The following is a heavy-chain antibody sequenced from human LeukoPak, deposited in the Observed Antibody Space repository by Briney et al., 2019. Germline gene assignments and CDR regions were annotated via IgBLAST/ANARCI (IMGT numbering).Heavy chain of an antibody. CDR3: AREQIAAAFASDY. Sequence: SETLSLTCTVSGGSISSSSYYWGWLRQPPGKGLEGIGSIYYSGSTYYNPSLKSRVTISVDTSKNQFSLKLSSVTAADTAVYYCAREQIAAAFASDYWGQGTLVTVSS. CDR1: GGSISSSSYY. CDR2: IYYSGST. V-gene: IGHV4-39*07. D-gene: IGHD6-13*01. J-gene: IGHJ4*02.